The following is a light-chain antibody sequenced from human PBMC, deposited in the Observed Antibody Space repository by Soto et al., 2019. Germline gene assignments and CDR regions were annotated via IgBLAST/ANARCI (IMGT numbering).Light chain of an antibody. V-gene: IGKV3-11*01. CDR2: DAS. CDR3: QQRSNWPPT. J-gene: IGKJ5*01. Sequence: EIVLTQSPATLSLSPGERATLSCRASQSVTSYLAWYQQRPGQAPRLLINDASRRATGIPDRFSGSGSGADFTLTISSLEPEDFAVYYCQQRSNWPPTFGQGTRLEIK. CDR1: QSVTSY.